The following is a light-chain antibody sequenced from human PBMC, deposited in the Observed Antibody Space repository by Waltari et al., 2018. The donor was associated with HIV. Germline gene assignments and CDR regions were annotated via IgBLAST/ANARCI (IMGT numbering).Light chain of an antibody. CDR3: SSYTSSSTLVV. CDR1: RSAVGGYPS. Sequence: QSALTQPASVSGSPGQSITISCPGTRSAVGGYPSVSWYQQHPGKAPKLMIYEVSNRPSGVSNRFSGSKSGNTASLTISGLQAEDEANYYCSSYTSSSTLVVFGTGTKVTVL. CDR2: EVS. J-gene: IGLJ1*01. V-gene: IGLV2-14*01.